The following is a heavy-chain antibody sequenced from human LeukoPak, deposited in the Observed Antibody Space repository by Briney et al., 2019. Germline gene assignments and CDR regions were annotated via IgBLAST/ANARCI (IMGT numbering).Heavy chain of an antibody. CDR3: ATDVYDSSGYYPYFDY. D-gene: IGHD3-22*01. V-gene: IGHV1-3*01. J-gene: IGHJ4*02. CDR1: GYTFTSYA. Sequence: ASVKISCKASGYTFTSYAMHWVRQAPGQRLEWMGWINAGNGNTKYSQKFQGRVTITRDTSASTAYMELSSLRSEDTAVYYCATDVYDSSGYYPYFDYWGQGTLVTVSS. CDR2: INAGNGNT.